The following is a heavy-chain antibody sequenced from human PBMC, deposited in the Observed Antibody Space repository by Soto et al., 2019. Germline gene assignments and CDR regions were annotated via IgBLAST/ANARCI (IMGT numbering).Heavy chain of an antibody. Sequence: QVQLVESGGGVVQPGRSLRLSCAASGFSFNSYGMHWVRQAPGKGLEWVAFISFSGGNKYYADSVKGRFTISRDTSRDNSNTTLDLKMNSLRAEDTAVYYCASDMGGNWFDPWGQGTLVTVSS. CDR2: ISFSGGNK. J-gene: IGHJ5*02. V-gene: IGHV3-30*03. D-gene: IGHD3-16*01. CDR1: GFSFNSYG. CDR3: ASDMGGNWFDP.